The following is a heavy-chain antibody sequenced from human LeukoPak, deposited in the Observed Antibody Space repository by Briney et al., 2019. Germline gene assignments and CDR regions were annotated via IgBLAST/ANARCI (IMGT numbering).Heavy chain of an antibody. D-gene: IGHD3-10*02. CDR3: ARDPPYYYVRGDAFDI. CDR2: ISAYNGNT. V-gene: IGHV1-18*01. CDR1: GYTFTSYG. Sequence: ASVKVSCKASGYTFTSYGISWVRQAPGQGLEWMGWISAYNGNTNYAQKLQGRVTMTTDTSTSTAYMELRSLRSDDTAVYYCARDPPYYYVRGDAFDIWGQGTMVTVSS. J-gene: IGHJ3*02.